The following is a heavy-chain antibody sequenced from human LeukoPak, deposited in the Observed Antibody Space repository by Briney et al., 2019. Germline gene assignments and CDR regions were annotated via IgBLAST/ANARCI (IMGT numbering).Heavy chain of an antibody. CDR1: GFTFSSYS. CDR2: ISSSSSYI. V-gene: IGHV3-21*04. Sequence: GGSLRLSCAASGFTFSSYSMNWVRQAPGKGLEWVSSISSSSSYIYYADSVKGRFTISRDNSKNTLYLQMNSLRAEDTAVYYSAKSGYNRFDYWGQGTLVTVSS. CDR3: AKSGYNRFDY. D-gene: IGHD5-24*01. J-gene: IGHJ4*02.